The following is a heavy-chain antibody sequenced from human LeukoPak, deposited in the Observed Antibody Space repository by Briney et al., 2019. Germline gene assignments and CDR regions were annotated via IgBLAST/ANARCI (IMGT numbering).Heavy chain of an antibody. Sequence: GGSLRLSCAASGLTFSSYAMSWVRQAPGKGLEWVSAISGSGGSTYYADSVKGRFTISRDNSKNTLYLQMNSLRAEDTAVYYCAKSRGYSGYDNNWFDPWGQGTLVTVSS. CDR3: AKSRGYSGYDNNWFDP. V-gene: IGHV3-23*01. D-gene: IGHD5-12*01. CDR1: GLTFSSYA. J-gene: IGHJ5*02. CDR2: ISGSGGST.